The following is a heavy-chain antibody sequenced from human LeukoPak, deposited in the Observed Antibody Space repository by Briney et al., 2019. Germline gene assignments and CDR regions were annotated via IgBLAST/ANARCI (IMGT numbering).Heavy chain of an antibody. CDR2: ISSSGSTI. CDR3: ASLLPYGSGSWYGMDV. J-gene: IGHJ6*02. Sequence: PRGSLRLSCAASGFTFSDYYMSWIRQAPGKGLEWVSYISSSGSTIYYADSVKGRFTISRDNAKNSLYLQMNSLRAEDTAVYYCASLLPYGSGSWYGMDVWGQGTTVTVSS. CDR1: GFTFSDYY. V-gene: IGHV3-11*04. D-gene: IGHD3-10*01.